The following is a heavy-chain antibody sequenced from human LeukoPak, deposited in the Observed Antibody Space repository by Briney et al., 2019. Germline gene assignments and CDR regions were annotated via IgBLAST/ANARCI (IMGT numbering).Heavy chain of an antibody. Sequence: PGGSLRLSCAASGFTFSNSWMHWVRQAPGKGLEWVARINSDGGNTAYADSVKGRFTTSRDNAKNTLFLQMNSLRVEDTAEYYCTRAYQQHLINWFDPWGQGTLVTVSS. V-gene: IGHV3-74*03. CDR1: GFTFSNSW. CDR3: TRAYQQHLINWFDP. J-gene: IGHJ5*02. D-gene: IGHD6-13*01. CDR2: INSDGGNT.